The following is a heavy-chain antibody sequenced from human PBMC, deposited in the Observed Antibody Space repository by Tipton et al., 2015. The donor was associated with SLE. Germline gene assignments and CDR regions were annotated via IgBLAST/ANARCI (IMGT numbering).Heavy chain of an antibody. CDR2: IYYSGST. CDR1: GGSISSSSYY. CDR3: ARTGIAAAGTRIRAFDI. J-gene: IGHJ3*02. V-gene: IGHV4-39*07. Sequence: TLSLTCTVSGGSISSSSYYWGWIRQPPGKGLEWIGSIYYSGSTNYNPSLKSRVTISVDTSKNQFSLKLSSVTAADTAVYYCARTGIAAAGTRIRAFDIWGQGTMVTVSS. D-gene: IGHD6-13*01.